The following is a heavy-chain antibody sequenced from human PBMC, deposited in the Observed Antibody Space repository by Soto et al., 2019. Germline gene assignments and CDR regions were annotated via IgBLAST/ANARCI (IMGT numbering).Heavy chain of an antibody. Sequence: VQLVESGGGVVQPGRSLRLSCAASGFTFSDYVMHWVRQAPGKGLEWVAVVSHDGRNTHYADSVKGRFTISRDSSKNTFSPEMTSLRAEDTAVYSCAKGGRQWLVTSDFNYWGQGALVTVSS. CDR3: AKGGRQWLVTSDFNY. V-gene: IGHV3-30*18. D-gene: IGHD6-19*01. J-gene: IGHJ4*02. CDR2: VSHDGRNT. CDR1: GFTFSDYV.